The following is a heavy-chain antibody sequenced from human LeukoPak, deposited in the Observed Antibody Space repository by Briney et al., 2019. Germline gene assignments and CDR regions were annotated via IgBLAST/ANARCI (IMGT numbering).Heavy chain of an antibody. V-gene: IGHV4-30-2*01. CDR1: GGSISSGGYS. CDR2: IYHSGST. J-gene: IGHJ3*02. CDR3: AGCGGDFLSFDI. Sequence: SETLSLTCAVSGGSISSGGYSWSWIRQPPGKGLEWIGYIYHSGSTYYNPSLKSRVTISVDRSKNQFSLKLSSVTAADTAAYYCAGCGGDFLSFDIWGQGTMVTVSS. D-gene: IGHD2-21*02.